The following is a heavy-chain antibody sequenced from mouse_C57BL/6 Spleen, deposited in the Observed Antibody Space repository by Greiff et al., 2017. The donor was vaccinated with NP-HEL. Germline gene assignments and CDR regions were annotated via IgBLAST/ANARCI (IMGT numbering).Heavy chain of an antibody. CDR3: ARHEEGAGVFAY. Sequence: QVQLQQSGAELVKPGASVKLSCKASGYTFTEYTIHWVKQRSGQGLEWIGWFYPGSGSIKYNEKFKDKATLTADKSSSTVSMELSRMKSEDSAVYCCARHEEGAGVFAYWGQGTLVTVSA. CDR1: GYTFTEYT. CDR2: FYPGSGSI. J-gene: IGHJ3*01. V-gene: IGHV1-62-2*01. D-gene: IGHD3-3*01.